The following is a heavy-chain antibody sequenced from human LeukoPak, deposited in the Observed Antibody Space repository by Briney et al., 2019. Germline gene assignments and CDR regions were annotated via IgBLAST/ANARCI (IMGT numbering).Heavy chain of an antibody. J-gene: IGHJ4*02. CDR3: ARTWSGXNXRFDX. Sequence: VASVKVSCKASGGTFSSYAISWVRQAPGQGLEWMGGIIPIFGTANYAQKFQGRVTITTDESTSTAYMELSSLRSEDTAVYYCARTWSGXNXRFDXWGQGTLVTVSS. CDR1: GGTFSSYA. CDR2: IIPIFGTA. D-gene: IGHD5-24*01. V-gene: IGHV1-69*05.